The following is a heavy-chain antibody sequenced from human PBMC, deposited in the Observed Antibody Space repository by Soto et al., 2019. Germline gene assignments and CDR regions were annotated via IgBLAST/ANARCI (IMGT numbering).Heavy chain of an antibody. CDR1: GFTFSSYA. D-gene: IGHD6-6*01. V-gene: IGHV3-30-3*01. CDR3: ASEYSSSSLDP. J-gene: IGHJ5*02. Sequence: HPGGSLRLSCAASGFTFSSYAMHWVRQAPGKGLEWVAVISYDGSNKYYADSVKGRFTISRDNSKNTLYLQMNSLRAEDTAVYYCASEYSSSSLDPWGQGTLVTVSS. CDR2: ISYDGSNK.